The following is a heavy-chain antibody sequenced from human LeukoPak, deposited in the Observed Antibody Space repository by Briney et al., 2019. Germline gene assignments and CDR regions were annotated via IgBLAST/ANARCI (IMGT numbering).Heavy chain of an antibody. V-gene: IGHV4-59*01. CDR3: ARDYYGSGSPDLGYYYYGMDV. Sequence: SETLSLTCTVSGGSISSYYWSWIRQPPGKGLEWIGYIYYSGSTNYNPSLKSRVTISVDTSKHQFSLKLSSVTAADTAVYYCARDYYGSGSPDLGYYYYGMDVWGRGTTVTVSS. CDR2: IYYSGST. CDR1: GGSISSYY. J-gene: IGHJ6*02. D-gene: IGHD3-10*01.